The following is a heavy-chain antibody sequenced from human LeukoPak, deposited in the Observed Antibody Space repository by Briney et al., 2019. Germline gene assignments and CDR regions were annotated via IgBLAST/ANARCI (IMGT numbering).Heavy chain of an antibody. Sequence: GESLKISCKGSGYSFTTYWIAWVRQMPGKGLEWMGIIYPGDSDTRYSPSFQGQVTISADKSISTTFLQWSSLKASDTAMYYCARQQVAYYYYYGMDVWGKGTTVTVSS. CDR1: GYSFTTYW. J-gene: IGHJ6*04. D-gene: IGHD2-15*01. CDR3: ARQQVAYYYYYGMDV. CDR2: IYPGDSDT. V-gene: IGHV5-51*01.